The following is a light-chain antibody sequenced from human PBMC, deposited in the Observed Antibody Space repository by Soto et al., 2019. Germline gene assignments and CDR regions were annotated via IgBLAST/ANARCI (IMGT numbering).Light chain of an antibody. CDR3: CSYAGSSTYV. CDR1: SSDVGNYNL. Sequence: QSALTQPASVSGSPGQSITISCTGTSSDVGNYNLFPWYQQHPGKAPKLMIYEGSKRPSGVSNRFSGSKSSNTASLTISILQAEDEADYYCCSYAGSSTYVFGTGTKLTVL. V-gene: IGLV2-23*01. J-gene: IGLJ1*01. CDR2: EGS.